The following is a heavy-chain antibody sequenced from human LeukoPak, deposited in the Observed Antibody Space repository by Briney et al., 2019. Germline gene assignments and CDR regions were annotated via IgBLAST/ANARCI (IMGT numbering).Heavy chain of an antibody. D-gene: IGHD6-13*01. V-gene: IGHV4-59*01. CDR2: IYYSGST. CDR1: GGSISSYY. J-gene: IGHJ5*02. CDR3: ARDRGLAAAGPSNWFDP. Sequence: SETLSLTCTVSGGSISSYYWSWIRQPPGKGLEWIGYIYYSGSTNYNPSLKSRVTISVDTSKNQFSLKLSSVTAADTAVYYCARDRGLAAAGPSNWFDPWGQGTLITVSS.